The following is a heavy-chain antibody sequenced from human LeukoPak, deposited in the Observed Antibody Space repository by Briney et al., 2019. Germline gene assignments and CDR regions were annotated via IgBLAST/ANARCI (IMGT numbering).Heavy chain of an antibody. Sequence: SETLSLTCAVSGYSISSGYYWGWIRQPPGKGLEWIGNIYHSGSTYYNPSLKSRVTISVDTSKNQFSLKLSSATAADTAVYYCAQQSLRSPDYWGQGTLVTVSS. CDR1: GYSISSGYY. V-gene: IGHV4-38-2*01. CDR3: AQQSLRSPDY. J-gene: IGHJ4*02. D-gene: IGHD3-16*01. CDR2: IYHSGST.